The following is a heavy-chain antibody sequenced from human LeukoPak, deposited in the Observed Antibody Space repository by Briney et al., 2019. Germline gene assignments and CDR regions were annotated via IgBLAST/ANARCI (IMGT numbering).Heavy chain of an antibody. J-gene: IGHJ4*02. V-gene: IGHV3-33*03. CDR2: IWYDGSNQ. CDR1: GFTFSSYG. Sequence: GSLRLSCAASGFTFSSYGMHWVRQAPGKGLEWVAVIWYDGSNQFYADSVRGRFTISRDNSKNTLYLQMNSLRAEDTAVYYCAKEPNCGGCFDYWGQGALVTVSS. D-gene: IGHD4-23*01. CDR3: AKEPNCGGCFDY.